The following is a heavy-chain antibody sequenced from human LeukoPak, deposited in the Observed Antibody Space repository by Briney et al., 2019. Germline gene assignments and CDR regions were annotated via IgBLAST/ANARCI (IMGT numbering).Heavy chain of an antibody. V-gene: IGHV3-23*01. J-gene: IGHJ4*02. Sequence: PGGSLRLSCAASGFTFSSYAMSWVRQAPGKGPEWVSGISGSGGSTYYADSVKGRLTISRDNSKNTLYLQMNSLRAEDTAVYYCAKHVLRYFDWLLPLDYWGQGTLVTVSS. CDR2: ISGSGGST. CDR1: GFTFSSYA. CDR3: AKHVLRYFDWLLPLDY. D-gene: IGHD3-9*01.